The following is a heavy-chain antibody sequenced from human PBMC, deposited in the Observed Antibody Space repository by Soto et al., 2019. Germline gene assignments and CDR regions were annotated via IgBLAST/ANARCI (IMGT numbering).Heavy chain of an antibody. CDR1: GYSISSGYY. CDR2: IYHGGST. CDR3: ARSPRRTSAVNYYDSSGGFDP. J-gene: IGHJ5*02. D-gene: IGHD3-22*01. Sequence: PSETLSLTCAVSGYSISSGYYWGWLRQPPGKGLEWIGSIYHGGSTYYNPSLNSRVTLSIDMTNNHVSLTLNSVTAADTAVYFCARSPRRTSAVNYYDSSGGFDPWGQGTLVTVSS. V-gene: IGHV4-38-2*01.